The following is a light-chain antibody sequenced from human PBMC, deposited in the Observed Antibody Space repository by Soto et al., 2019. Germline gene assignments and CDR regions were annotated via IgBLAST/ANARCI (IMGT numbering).Light chain of an antibody. CDR1: HIISSY. CDR3: PQSYRTPT. CDR2: AAS. V-gene: IGKV1-39*01. J-gene: IGKJ5*01. Sequence: DIQITQSPSSLSASVGDRATITCRASHIISSYLDWYQQKPGKSPKLLLYAASSLPSGVPSRFSGSGSGTDFTLTISSLQPEDFATYYWPQSYRTPTFGQGTRLEIK.